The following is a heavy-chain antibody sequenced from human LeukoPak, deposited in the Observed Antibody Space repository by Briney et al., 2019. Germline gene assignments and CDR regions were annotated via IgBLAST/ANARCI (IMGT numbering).Heavy chain of an antibody. D-gene: IGHD2-2*01. CDR1: GYTFTGYY. CDR2: INPNSGGT. V-gene: IGHV1-2*02. J-gene: IGHJ4*02. Sequence: GASVKVSCKASGYTFTGYYIHWVRQAPGQGLEWMGWINPNSGGTNYAQDFQGRVTMTRDTSISTAYMELSGLRSDDTAVHYCARGSNIVLVPATVGNFDYWGQGTLVTVSS. CDR3: ARGSNIVLVPATVGNFDY.